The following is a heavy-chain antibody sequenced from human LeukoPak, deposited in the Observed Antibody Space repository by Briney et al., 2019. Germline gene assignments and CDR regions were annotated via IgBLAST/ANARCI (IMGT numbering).Heavy chain of an antibody. CDR3: AKDKGDFWSGHHY. CDR1: GFTFSNYA. J-gene: IGHJ4*02. D-gene: IGHD3-3*01. CDR2: ITGSGGST. Sequence: PGGSPRLSCAASGFTFSNYAMSWVRQAPGKGLEWVSSITGSGGSTYYADSVKGRFTISRDNSKNTLYLQMSSLRAEDTAVYYCAKDKGDFWSGHHYWGQGTLVTVSS. V-gene: IGHV3-23*01.